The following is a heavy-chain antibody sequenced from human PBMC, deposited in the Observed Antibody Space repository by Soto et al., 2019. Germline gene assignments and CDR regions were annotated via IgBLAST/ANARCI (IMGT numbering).Heavy chain of an antibody. J-gene: IGHJ4*02. CDR1: GYSFSTYW. CDR3: ARLGGNFFREFDY. D-gene: IGHD1-26*01. V-gene: IGHV5-51*01. Sequence: GESLKISCKASGYSFSTYWIGWVRQKPGKGLEWMGVIYPGDSDTRYSPSFQGQVTVSADKSISTAYLQWSSLKASDTAMYYCARLGGNFFREFDYWGQGTPVTVSS. CDR2: IYPGDSDT.